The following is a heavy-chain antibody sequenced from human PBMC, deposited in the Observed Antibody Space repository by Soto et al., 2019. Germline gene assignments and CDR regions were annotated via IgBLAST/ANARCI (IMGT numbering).Heavy chain of an antibody. Sequence: EVQLVQSGGGLVKSGGSLRLSCAASGFSFSLYTMNWVRQAPGKGLEWVASIDSGSSTIHYAESMKGRFTISRDNAKKSLYLQMNSLRAEDTAVYYCASARVVAILPDIYWGQGTLVTVSS. CDR2: IDSGSSTI. J-gene: IGHJ4*02. V-gene: IGHV3-21*02. CDR3: ASARVVAILPDIY. D-gene: IGHD2-21*01. CDR1: GFSFSLYT.